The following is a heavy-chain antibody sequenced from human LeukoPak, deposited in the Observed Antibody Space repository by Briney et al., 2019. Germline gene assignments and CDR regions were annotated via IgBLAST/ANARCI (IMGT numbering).Heavy chain of an antibody. CDR1: GGTFSSYA. D-gene: IGHD3-9*01. CDR2: IIPILGIT. V-gene: IGHV1-69*04. Sequence: GSSVKVSCKAPGGTFSSYAISWVRQAPGQGLEWMGRIIPILGITNYAQKFQGRVTITADKSTSTAYMELSSLRSEDTAVYYCARELDYDILTGYFDYWGQGTLVTVSS. CDR3: ARELDYDILTGYFDY. J-gene: IGHJ4*02.